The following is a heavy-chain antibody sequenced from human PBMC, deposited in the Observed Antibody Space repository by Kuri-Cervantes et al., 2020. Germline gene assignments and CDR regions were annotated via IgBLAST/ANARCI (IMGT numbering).Heavy chain of an antibody. D-gene: IGHD3-10*01. J-gene: IGHJ5*02. Sequence: GGSLRLSCAASGFTFSSYAMHWVRQAPGKGLEWVAVISYDGNDKYSADSVKGRFTISRDNSKNTLYLQMNSLRAEDTAVYYCAKPSYGSGRRPIRAWGQGTLVTVSS. CDR2: ISYDGNDK. V-gene: IGHV3-30*18. CDR1: GFTFSSYA. CDR3: AKPSYGSGRRPIRA.